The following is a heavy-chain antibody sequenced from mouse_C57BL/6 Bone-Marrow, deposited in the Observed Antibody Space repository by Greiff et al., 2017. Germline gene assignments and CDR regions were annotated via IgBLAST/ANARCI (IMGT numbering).Heavy chain of an antibody. CDR1: GYTFTSYW. J-gene: IGHJ1*03. Sequence: VHVKQSGTVLARPGASVKMSCKTSGYTFTSYWMHWVKQRPGQGLEWIGAIYPGNSDTSYNQKFKGKAKLTAVTSASTAYMELSSLTNEDSAVYYFTISGYYSWYFDVWGTGTTVTVSS. CDR3: TISGYYSWYFDV. V-gene: IGHV1-5*01. D-gene: IGHD2-3*01. CDR2: IYPGNSDT.